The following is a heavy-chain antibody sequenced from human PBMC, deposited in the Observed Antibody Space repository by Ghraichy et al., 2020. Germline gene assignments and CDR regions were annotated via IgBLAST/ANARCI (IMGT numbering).Heavy chain of an antibody. J-gene: IGHJ6*02. CDR2: VYYTGST. CDR3: ARDLSRYDFWSGYYRADYYSYGMDV. CDR1: GGSISSTSYY. D-gene: IGHD3-3*01. Sequence: SETLSLTCTVSGGSISSTSYYWSWIRQPPGKGLEWIGSVYYTGSTHYNPSLKSRVTISADTSKKQFSLKLSSVTAADTAVYYCARDLSRYDFWSGYYRADYYSYGMDVWGHGTTVTVSS. V-gene: IGHV4-39*07.